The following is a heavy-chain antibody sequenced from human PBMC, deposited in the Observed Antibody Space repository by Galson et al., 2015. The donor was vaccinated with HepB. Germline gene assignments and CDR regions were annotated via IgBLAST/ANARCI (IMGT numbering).Heavy chain of an antibody. CDR1: GGSISSSSYY. V-gene: IGHV4-39*07. J-gene: IGHJ5*02. Sequence: SETLSLTCTVSGGSISSSSYYWGWIRQPPGKGLEWIGSIYYSGSTYYNPSLKSRVTISVDTSKNQFSLKLSSVTAADTAVYYCARVDGVVVAAGFAPWGQGTLVTVSS. D-gene: IGHD2-15*01. CDR3: ARVDGVVVAAGFAP. CDR2: IYYSGST.